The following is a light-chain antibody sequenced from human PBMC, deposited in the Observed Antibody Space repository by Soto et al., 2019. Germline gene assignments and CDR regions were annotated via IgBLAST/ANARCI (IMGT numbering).Light chain of an antibody. Sequence: DVVMTQSPLSLPVTLGQPASISCRSGQSLVYSDGNTHLMWFQQRPGQSPRRLIDKVSNRDSGVQDRFSGSGSGTDFIMEITRVEDEHVGVYYWKQYTYWPHTLGHGTTVDIK. CDR3: KQYTYWPHT. V-gene: IGKV2-30*01. J-gene: IGKJ1*01. CDR2: KVS. CDR1: QSLVYSDGNTH.